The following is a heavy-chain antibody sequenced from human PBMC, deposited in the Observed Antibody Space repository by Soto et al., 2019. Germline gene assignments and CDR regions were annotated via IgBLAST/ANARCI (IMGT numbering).Heavy chain of an antibody. Sequence: QVQLVQSGAEVKKPGSSVKVSCKASGGTFSSYAISWVRQAPGQGLEWMGGIIPIFGTANYAQKFQGRVTITEDESTSTEYKEVSIRRSEDTAGYYCARGETTGFPHMRYYGMDVWGQGTTVTFSS. J-gene: IGHJ6*02. D-gene: IGHD3-9*01. CDR2: IIPIFGTA. V-gene: IGHV1-69*12. CDR1: GGTFSSYA. CDR3: ARGETTGFPHMRYYGMDV.